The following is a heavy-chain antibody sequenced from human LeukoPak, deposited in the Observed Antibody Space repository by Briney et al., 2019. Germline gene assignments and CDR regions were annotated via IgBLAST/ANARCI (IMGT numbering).Heavy chain of an antibody. J-gene: IGHJ4*02. CDR1: GFTVTNTY. V-gene: IGHV3-66*02. D-gene: IGHD3-3*01. Sequence: GGSLRLSCAASGFTVTNTYMSWVRQAPGKGLEWVSTIYSGGSTYYEDSVKGRSTVSRDTSKNTLYLQMNRLRPEDTAMYYCARDLRLKWFFDYWGQGTLVTVSS. CDR3: ARDLRLKWFFDY. CDR2: IYSGGST.